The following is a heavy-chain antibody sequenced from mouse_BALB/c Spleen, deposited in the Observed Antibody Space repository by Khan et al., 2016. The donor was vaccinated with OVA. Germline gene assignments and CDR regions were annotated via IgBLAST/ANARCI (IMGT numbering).Heavy chain of an antibody. CDR2: ISSDGDYT. CDR3: ATHLTGSFAY. CDR1: GFTFSPYS. Sequence: MQLVESGGDLVKSGGSLKLSCAASGFTFSPYSMSWVRQTPDKRLEWVATISSDGDYTYYPDSVKGRFNISRDNAKNTLYLQMSSLKSEDTAIYYCATHLTGSFAYWGQGTLVTVSA. D-gene: IGHD4-1*01. V-gene: IGHV5-6*01. J-gene: IGHJ3*01.